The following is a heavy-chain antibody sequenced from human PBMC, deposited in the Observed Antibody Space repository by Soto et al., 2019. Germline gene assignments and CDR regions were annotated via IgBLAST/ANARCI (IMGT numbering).Heavy chain of an antibody. Sequence: GASVKVSCKASGGTFSSYAISWVRQAPGQGLEWMGGIIPIFGTANYAQKFQGSVTITADESTSTAYMELSSLRSEDTAVCYCARDLSRVVVPSYGMDVWGQGTTVTVSS. CDR3: ARDLSRVVVPSYGMDV. CDR1: GGTFSSYA. CDR2: IIPIFGTA. J-gene: IGHJ6*02. V-gene: IGHV1-69*13. D-gene: IGHD2-21*01.